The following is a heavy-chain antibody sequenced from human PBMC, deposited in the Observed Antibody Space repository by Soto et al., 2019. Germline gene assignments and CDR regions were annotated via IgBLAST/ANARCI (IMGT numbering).Heavy chain of an antibody. CDR3: GRIGGYRGPRGY. J-gene: IGHJ4*02. CDR2: PYHRGST. D-gene: IGHD6-25*01. Sequence: SETLSLTCSVSGVSISSCFWSWMRQAPVRGLEWIGYPYHRGSTNYSPSLRIRVVVSLGTSGNQFSLKVSSVTAADTAVYYCGRIGGYRGPRGYWGRG. CDR1: GVSISSCF. V-gene: IGHV4-59*01.